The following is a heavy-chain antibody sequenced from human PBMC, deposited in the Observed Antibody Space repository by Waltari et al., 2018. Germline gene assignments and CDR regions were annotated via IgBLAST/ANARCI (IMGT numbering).Heavy chain of an antibody. CDR1: GFTFSRFS. V-gene: IGHV3-7*01. J-gene: IGHJ6*03. CDR3: VRESYVGLFPTRSYYFMDV. Sequence: EVQLAESGGGVVQAGGFLKVSCEASGFTFSRFSMSWVRQAPGRGLEWVASISDDGRKKYYEDSVKGRFTVSRDNAKQSVYLEMETLRVEDTAVYLCVRESYVGLFPTRSYYFMDVWGKGTTVTVSS. CDR2: ISDDGRKK. D-gene: IGHD3-10*01.